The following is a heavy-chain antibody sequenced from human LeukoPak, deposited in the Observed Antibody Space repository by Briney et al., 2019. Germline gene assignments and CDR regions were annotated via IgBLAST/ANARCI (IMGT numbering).Heavy chain of an antibody. CDR2: IYSGGSA. CDR1: GFTVSSYD. D-gene: IGHD1-14*01. CDR3: ARHREISTRDFEY. V-gene: IGHV3-53*01. Sequence: PGGSLRLSCAASGFTVSSYDMSWVRQAPGKGLEWVSLIYSGGSAYYTDSVKGRFTISRDNSKNTLSLQMNSLRVEDTAVYYCARHREISTRDFEYWGQGTLVTVSS. J-gene: IGHJ4*02.